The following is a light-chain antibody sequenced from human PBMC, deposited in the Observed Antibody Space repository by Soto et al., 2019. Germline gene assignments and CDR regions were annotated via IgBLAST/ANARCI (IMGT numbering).Light chain of an antibody. J-gene: IGLJ3*02. Sequence: QSALTQPASVSGSPGQSITISCTGTSSDVGGYNYVSWYQQQPGKAPKLMIYEVSNRPSGVSNRFSGSKSGNTASLTISGLQDEDEADYYCSAYTSSSPWVFGGGTKLTGL. V-gene: IGLV2-14*01. CDR1: SSDVGGYNY. CDR2: EVS. CDR3: SAYTSSSPWV.